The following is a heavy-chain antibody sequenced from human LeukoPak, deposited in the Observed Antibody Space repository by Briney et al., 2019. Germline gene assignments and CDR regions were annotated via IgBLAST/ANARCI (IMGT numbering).Heavy chain of an antibody. CDR2: IWYDGSNK. J-gene: IGHJ4*02. CDR1: GFTFSSYG. D-gene: IGHD5-12*01. CDR3: AKDWGWLRSLYYFDY. Sequence: PGGSMRLSCAASGFTFSSYGMRWVRQAPGKGLEWVAVIWYDGSNKYYADSVKGRFTISRDNSKNTLYLQMNSLRAEDTAVYYCAKDWGWLRSLYYFDYWGQGTLVTVSS. V-gene: IGHV3-33*06.